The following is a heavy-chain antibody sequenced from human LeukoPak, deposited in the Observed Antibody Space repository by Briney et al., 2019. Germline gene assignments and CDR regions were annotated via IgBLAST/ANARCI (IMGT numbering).Heavy chain of an antibody. D-gene: IGHD2-21*01. Sequence: PGGSLRLSCAASGFTFSSYAMSWVRHAPGKGLEWVSAISGSGGSTYYADSVKGRFTISRDNSKNTLYLQMNSLRAEDTAVYYCAALWPAIVGNFDYWGQGTLVTVSS. CDR2: ISGSGGST. CDR1: GFTFSSYA. J-gene: IGHJ4*02. CDR3: AALWPAIVGNFDY. V-gene: IGHV3-23*01.